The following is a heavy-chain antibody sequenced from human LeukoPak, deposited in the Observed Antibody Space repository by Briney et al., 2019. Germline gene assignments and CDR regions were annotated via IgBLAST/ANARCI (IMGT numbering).Heavy chain of an antibody. J-gene: IGHJ4*02. CDR2: IKQDGSEK. Sequence: GGSLRLSCAASGFTFSSYWMSWVRQAPGKGLEWVANIKQDGSEKYYVDSVKGRFTISRDNAKNSLYLQMNSLGAEDTAVYYCAREVSGYSGYDYFDYWGQGTLVTVSS. CDR3: AREVSGYSGYDYFDY. V-gene: IGHV3-7*03. D-gene: IGHD5-12*01. CDR1: GFTFSSYW.